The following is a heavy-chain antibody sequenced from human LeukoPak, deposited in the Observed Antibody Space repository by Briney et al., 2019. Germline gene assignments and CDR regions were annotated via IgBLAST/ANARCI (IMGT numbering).Heavy chain of an antibody. CDR2: ISSSSSTI. D-gene: IGHD2-2*01. J-gene: IGHJ4*02. CDR1: GFTFSSYA. Sequence: GGSLRLSCAASGFTFSSYAMSWVRQAPGKGLEWVSYISSSSSTIYYADSVKGRFTISRDNAKNSLYLQMNSLRDEDTAVYYCARTISSTSWGLDYWGQGTLVTVSS. V-gene: IGHV3-48*02. CDR3: ARTISSTSWGLDY.